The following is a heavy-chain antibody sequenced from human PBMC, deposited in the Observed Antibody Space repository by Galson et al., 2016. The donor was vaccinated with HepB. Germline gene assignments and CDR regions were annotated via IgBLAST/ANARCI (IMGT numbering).Heavy chain of an antibody. CDR1: GFTFSSYW. Sequence: SLRLSCAASGFTFSSYWMHWVRQAPGKGLVWVSVVSGSSDNTYYADSVKGRLTISRDNSNNTLFLQMNSLRVEDTAVYYCAKGRSAIAAAGLNYWGQGTLXTVSS. D-gene: IGHD6-13*01. J-gene: IGHJ4*02. CDR2: VSGSSDNT. V-gene: IGHV3-23*01. CDR3: AKGRSAIAAAGLNY.